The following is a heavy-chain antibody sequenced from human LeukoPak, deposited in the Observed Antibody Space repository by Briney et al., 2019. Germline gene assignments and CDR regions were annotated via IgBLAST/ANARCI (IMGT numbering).Heavy chain of an antibody. D-gene: IGHD1-26*01. J-gene: IGHJ4*02. CDR3: ARVVKRVGATSAHFDC. V-gene: IGHV1-18*01. CDR1: GYTFTSYG. CDR2: ISAYNGNT. Sequence: ASVKVSCKASGYTFTSYGISWVRQAPGQGLEWMGWISAYNGNTNYAQKLQGRVTMTTDTSTSTAYMELRSLRSDDTAVYYCARVVKRVGATSAHFDCWGQGTLVTVSS.